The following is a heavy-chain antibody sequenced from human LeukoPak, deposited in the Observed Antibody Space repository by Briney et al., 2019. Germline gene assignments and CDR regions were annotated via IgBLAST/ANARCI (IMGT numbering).Heavy chain of an antibody. CDR3: ARVKVIDAFDI. CDR1: GGSISSYY. J-gene: IGHJ3*02. V-gene: IGHV4-59*01. CDR2: IYYSGSI. Sequence: SETLSLTCTVSGGSISSYYWSWIRQPPGKGLEWIGYIYYSGSINYNPSLKSRVTISVDTSKNQFTLKLSSVTAADTAVYYCARVKVIDAFDIWGQGTMVTVSS. D-gene: IGHD3-22*01.